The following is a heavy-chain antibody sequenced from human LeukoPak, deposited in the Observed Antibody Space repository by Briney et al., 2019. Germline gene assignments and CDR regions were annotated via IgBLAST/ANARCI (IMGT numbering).Heavy chain of an antibody. V-gene: IGHV1-46*01. CDR2: INPRGGST. CDR3: ARRDCVGDCYSNWFDP. CDR1: GYTFTNYF. J-gene: IGHJ5*02. Sequence: ASVKVSCRASGYTFTNYFMHWVRQAPGQGLEWMGIINPRGGSTGYAQKFQGRITMTTDMSTRTVYMELSSLESEDTAVYYCARRDCVGDCYSNWFDPWGQGTLVTVSS. D-gene: IGHD2-21*02.